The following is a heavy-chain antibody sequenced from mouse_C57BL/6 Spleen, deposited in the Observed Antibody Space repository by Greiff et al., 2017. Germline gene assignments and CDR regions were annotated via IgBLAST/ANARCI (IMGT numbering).Heavy chain of an antibody. D-gene: IGHD1-1*01. J-gene: IGHJ3*01. CDR3: ARSEGDYDGSSYPY. CDR2: INPSSGYT. Sequence: VQLQQSGAELARPGASVKMSCKASGYTFTSYTMHWVKQRPGQGLEWIGYINPSSGYTKYNQKFKDKATLTADKSSSTAYMQLGSLTSEDSAVYYCARSEGDYDGSSYPYWGQGTLGTVSA. V-gene: IGHV1-4*01. CDR1: GYTFTSYT.